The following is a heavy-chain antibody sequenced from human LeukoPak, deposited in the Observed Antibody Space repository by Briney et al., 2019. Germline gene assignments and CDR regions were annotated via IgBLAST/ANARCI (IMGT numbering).Heavy chain of an antibody. V-gene: IGHV4-59*01. J-gene: IGHJ4*02. D-gene: IGHD4-23*01. CDR2: IFYSGST. CDR3: ARDVNGGNSDAGFDH. Sequence: PSETLSLTCTVSGGSISSYYWSWIRQPPGTGLEWIGYIFYSGSTNYNPSLKSRVTISVDTSKNQFSLKLSSVTAADAALYYCARDVNGGNSDAGFDHWGQGTLVTVSS. CDR1: GGSISSYY.